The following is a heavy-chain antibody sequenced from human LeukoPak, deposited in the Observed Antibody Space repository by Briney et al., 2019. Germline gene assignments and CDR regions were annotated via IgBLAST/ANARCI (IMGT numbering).Heavy chain of an antibody. CDR2: INPSGGST. Sequence: ASVKVSCKASGYTFTSYYMHWVRQAPGQGLEWMGIINPSGGSTSYAQKFQGRVTMTRDMSSSTDYMELSSLRSEDTAVYYCARDNSVEDTAWWFDPWGQGTLVTVSS. J-gene: IGHJ5*02. CDR1: GYTFTSYY. CDR3: ARDNSVEDTAWWFDP. D-gene: IGHD4-23*01. V-gene: IGHV1-46*01.